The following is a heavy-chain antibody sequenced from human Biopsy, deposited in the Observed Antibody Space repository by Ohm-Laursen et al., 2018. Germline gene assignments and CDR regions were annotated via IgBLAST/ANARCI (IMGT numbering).Heavy chain of an antibody. D-gene: IGHD1/OR15-1a*01. Sequence: RGLSCTASGFTFGDAWMSWIRQAPGKGLEWVSFISSGSSPIYYADSVKGRFTSSRDDAKNSLYLQMNSLRAEDTAVYYCARGRTGGWGQGTLVTVSS. CDR1: GFTFGDAW. J-gene: IGHJ4*02. CDR3: ARGRTGG. V-gene: IGHV3-11*04. CDR2: ISSGSSPI.